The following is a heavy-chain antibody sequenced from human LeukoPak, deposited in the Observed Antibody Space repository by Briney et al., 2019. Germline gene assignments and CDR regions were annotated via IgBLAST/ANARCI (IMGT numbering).Heavy chain of an antibody. J-gene: IGHJ4*02. Sequence: SETLSLTCAVYGGSFSGYYWSWIRQPPGKGLEWIGEINHSGSTNYNPSLKSRVTISVDTSKNQFSLKLSSVTAADTAVYYCAREGGYSYGPTYYFDYWGQGTLVTVSS. CDR2: INHSGST. V-gene: IGHV4-34*01. CDR3: AREGGYSYGPTYYFDY. CDR1: GGSFSGYY. D-gene: IGHD5-18*01.